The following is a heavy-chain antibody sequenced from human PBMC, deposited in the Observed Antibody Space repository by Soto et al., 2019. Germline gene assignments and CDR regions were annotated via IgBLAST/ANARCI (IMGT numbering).Heavy chain of an antibody. Sequence: PSETLSLTCTASGGSISSSSYYWGWIRQPPGKGLEWIGSIYYSGSTYYNPSLKSRVTISVDTSKNQFSLKLSSVTAADTAVYYCARREAYYYYMDVWGKGTTVTVSS. CDR2: IYYSGST. CDR3: ARREAYYYYMDV. J-gene: IGHJ6*03. CDR1: GGSISSSSYY. V-gene: IGHV4-39*01.